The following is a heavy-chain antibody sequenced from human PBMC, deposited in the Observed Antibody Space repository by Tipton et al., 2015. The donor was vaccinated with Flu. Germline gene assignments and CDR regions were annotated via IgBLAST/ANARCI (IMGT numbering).Heavy chain of an antibody. V-gene: IGHV4-39*07. D-gene: IGHD4-11*01. CDR3: ARRDYSNYVSDPKNWFDP. J-gene: IGHJ5*02. Sequence: TLSLTCTVSGGSISSGSYYWGWIRQPPGKGLEWIGSIFHTGNIYYNPSLRSRLTLSVDTSKNQFSLKLSSVTAADTAMYYCARRDYSNYVSDPKNWFDPWGQGTLVTVSS. CDR2: IFHTGNI. CDR1: GGSISSGSYY.